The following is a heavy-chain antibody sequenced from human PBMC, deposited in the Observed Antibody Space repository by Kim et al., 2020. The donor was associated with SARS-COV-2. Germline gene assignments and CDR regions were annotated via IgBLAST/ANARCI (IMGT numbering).Heavy chain of an antibody. CDR3: AREYKVRGVISFDY. CDR2: ISYDGSNK. J-gene: IGHJ4*02. CDR1: GFTFSSYA. D-gene: IGHD3-10*01. V-gene: IGHV3-30-3*01. Sequence: GGSLRLSCAASGFTFSSYAMHWVRQAPGKGLEWVAVISYDGSNKYYADSVKGRFTISRDNSKNTLYLQMNSLRAEDTAVYYCAREYKVRGVISFDYWGQGTLVTVSS.